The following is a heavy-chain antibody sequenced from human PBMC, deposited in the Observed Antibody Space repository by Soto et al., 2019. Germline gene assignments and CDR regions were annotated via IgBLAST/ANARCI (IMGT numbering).Heavy chain of an antibody. D-gene: IGHD4-4*01. CDR3: AREGTTVTEPFDY. CDR2: ISPNIGKA. V-gene: IGHV1-69*13. Sequence: ASVKVSCKASGYTFTSYGISWVRQAPGQGLEWMGGISPNIGKANYAQKFQGRVTITADESTSTAYMELSSLRSEDTAVYYCAREGTTVTEPFDYWGQGTLVTVSS. CDR1: GYTFTSYG. J-gene: IGHJ4*02.